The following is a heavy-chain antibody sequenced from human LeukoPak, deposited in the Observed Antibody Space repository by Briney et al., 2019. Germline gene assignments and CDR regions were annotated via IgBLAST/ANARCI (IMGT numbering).Heavy chain of an antibody. CDR3: ARGDSSGYSHFDS. J-gene: IGHJ4*02. CDR2: IYYSGST. D-gene: IGHD3-22*01. CDR1: GGSISSGYYS. V-gene: IGHV4-31*03. Sequence: SETLSLTCNVSGGSISSGYYSWSWIRQHPGKGLEWIGYIYYSGSTYYNPSLKSRLTMSVDTSKNQFSLNVSSVTAADTAVYYCARGDSSGYSHFDSWGQGALVTVSS.